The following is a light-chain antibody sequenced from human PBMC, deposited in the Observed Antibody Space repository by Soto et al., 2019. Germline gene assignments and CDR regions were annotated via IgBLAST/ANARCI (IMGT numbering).Light chain of an antibody. CDR2: GAS. J-gene: IGKJ3*01. CDR3: QQYGSSPRT. CDR1: QSVSSSY. V-gene: IGKV3-20*01. Sequence: EIVLTQSPGTLSLSPGERATLSCRASQSVSSSYLAWYQQKAGQAPRLLIYGASSRATGIPDRFSGSGSGTDFTLTISRLEPEDFAVYYCQQYGSSPRTFGPGTKVDIK.